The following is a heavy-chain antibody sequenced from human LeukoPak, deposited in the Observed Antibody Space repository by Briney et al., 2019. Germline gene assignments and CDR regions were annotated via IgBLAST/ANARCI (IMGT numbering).Heavy chain of an antibody. V-gene: IGHV4-39*01. J-gene: IGHJ4*02. Sequence: PSETLSLTCTVSGGSISSSSYYWGWIRQPPGKGLEWIGSISYSGSTYYNPSLKSRVTISVDTSKNQFSLKLSSVTAADTAVYYCARHLMTTVTTSFDYWGQGTLVTVSS. CDR2: ISYSGST. D-gene: IGHD4-17*01. CDR3: ARHLMTTVTTSFDY. CDR1: GGSISSSSYY.